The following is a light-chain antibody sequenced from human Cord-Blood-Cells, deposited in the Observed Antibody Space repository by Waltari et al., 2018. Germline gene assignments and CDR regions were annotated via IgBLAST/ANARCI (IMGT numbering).Light chain of an antibody. CDR3: QQYDNLPPLT. CDR1: QDINNY. CDR2: DAS. V-gene: IGKV1-33*01. J-gene: IGKJ4*01. Sequence: DIQMTQSPSSLSASVGDRVTITCQASQDINNYLNWYQQKPVKAPKLLIYDASNLETGSPSRFSGGGSGTDFTFTISSLQPEDIATYYCQQYDNLPPLTFGGGTKVEIK.